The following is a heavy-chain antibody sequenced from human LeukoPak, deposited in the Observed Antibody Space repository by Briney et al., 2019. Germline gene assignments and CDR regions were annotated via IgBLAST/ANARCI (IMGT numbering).Heavy chain of an antibody. CDR1: GGTFSSYS. V-gene: IGHV1-69*13. CDR2: IIPIFGTA. J-gene: IGHJ6*04. CDR3: ARLRGYSYGYTYYGMDV. Sequence: GASVKVSCKASGGTFSSYSISCVRQAPGQGLEWMGGIIPIFGTANYAQKFQGRVTITADESTSTAYMELSSLRSEDTDVYYCARLRGYSYGYTYYGMDVWGKGTTVTVSP. D-gene: IGHD5-18*01.